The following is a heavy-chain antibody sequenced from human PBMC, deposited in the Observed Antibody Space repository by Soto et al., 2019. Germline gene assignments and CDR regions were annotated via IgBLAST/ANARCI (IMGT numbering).Heavy chain of an antibody. CDR2: ISSSSSTI. J-gene: IGHJ5*02. Sequence: PGGSLRLSCAASGFTSSSYSMNWVRQAPGKGLEWVSYISSSSSTIYYAESVKGRFTISRDNAKNSLYLQMNSLIAEDISLFYCAKHPERIAQIGWFDPWGQGTLVTVSS. CDR1: GFTSSSYS. V-gene: IGHV3-48*01. CDR3: AKHPERIAQIGWFDP. D-gene: IGHD6-13*01.